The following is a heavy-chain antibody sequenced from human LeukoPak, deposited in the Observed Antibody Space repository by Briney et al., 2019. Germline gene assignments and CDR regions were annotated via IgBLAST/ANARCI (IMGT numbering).Heavy chain of an antibody. CDR3: ARAGVAGTVYFDY. CDR1: GVSFSSYE. V-gene: IGHV3-48*03. J-gene: IGHJ4*02. Sequence: GGSLRLSCAAPGVSFSSYEMNWVRQAPGKGLEWVSYISNSGSTIYYADSVRGRFTISRDNARNSLSLQMNSLRAEDTAVYYCARAGVAGTVYFDYWGQGTLVTVSS. D-gene: IGHD6-19*01. CDR2: ISNSGSTI.